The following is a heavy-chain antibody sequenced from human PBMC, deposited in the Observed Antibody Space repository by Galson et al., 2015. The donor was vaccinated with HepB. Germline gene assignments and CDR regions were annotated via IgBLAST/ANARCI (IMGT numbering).Heavy chain of an antibody. V-gene: IGHV3-73*01. D-gene: IGHD3-22*01. CDR1: GFTFRGSA. CDR3: RIMIVGSGSGY. CDR2: IRSKANSSAT. J-gene: IGHJ4*02. Sequence: SLRLSCADSGFTFRGSAMHWVRQASGKGLEWVGRIRSKANSSATAYAASVKGRCTISRDDSKNTAYLPMNSLKTEDTAGDYWRIMIVGSGSGYWGQGTLVTVSS.